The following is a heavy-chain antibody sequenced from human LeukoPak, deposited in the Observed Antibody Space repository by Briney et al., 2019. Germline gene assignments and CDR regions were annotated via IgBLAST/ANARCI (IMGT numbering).Heavy chain of an antibody. D-gene: IGHD3-16*01. Sequence: GGSLRLSCAASGFTFSSYATSWVRQAPGKGLEWVSAISGSGGSTYYADSVKGRFTISRDNSKNTLYLLMNSLRAEDTAVYYCAKVRAPLWGKDYWGQGTLVTVSS. CDR3: AKVRAPLWGKDY. J-gene: IGHJ4*02. CDR2: ISGSGGST. CDR1: GFTFSSYA. V-gene: IGHV3-23*01.